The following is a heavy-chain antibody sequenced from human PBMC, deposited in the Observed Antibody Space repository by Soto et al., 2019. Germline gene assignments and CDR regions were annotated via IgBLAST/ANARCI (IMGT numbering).Heavy chain of an antibody. Sequence: ASVKVSCKASGYNFPNYVMHWVRQAPGQRLEWMGWTHTGTGDATYSEKFRGRVTITWDTSATTAYVELSSLRSEDTAVYYCARDLIATGGALMDFWGQGTLVTVSS. D-gene: IGHD2-21*01. V-gene: IGHV1-3*04. CDR2: THTGTGDA. CDR1: GYNFPNYV. CDR3: ARDLIATGGALMDF. J-gene: IGHJ4*02.